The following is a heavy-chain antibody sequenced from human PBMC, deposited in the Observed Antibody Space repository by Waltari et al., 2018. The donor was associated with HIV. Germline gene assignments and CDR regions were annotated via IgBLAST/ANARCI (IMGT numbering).Heavy chain of an antibody. J-gene: IGHJ3*02. D-gene: IGHD5-12*01. CDR3: ARDLGVEMATIDAFDI. Sequence: QVQLVQSGAEVKKPGSSVKVSCKASGGTFSSYAISWVRPAPGQGLEWMGGIIPIFGTANYAQKFQGRVTITADESTSTAYMELSSLRSEDTAVYYCARDLGVEMATIDAFDIWGQGTMVTVSS. V-gene: IGHV1-69*01. CDR1: GGTFSSYA. CDR2: IIPIFGTA.